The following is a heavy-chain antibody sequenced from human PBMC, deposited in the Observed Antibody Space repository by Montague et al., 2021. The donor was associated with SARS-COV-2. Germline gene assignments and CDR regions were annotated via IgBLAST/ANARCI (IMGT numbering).Heavy chain of an antibody. D-gene: IGHD2-2*01. J-gene: IGHJ4*02. Sequence: SETLSLTCSVSGGSINTYYWSWIRQSPGKGLEWIGRIYTTGRTNYSPSLKSRVTISVDTSRNHPSLKLTSVTAADTAVYYCARAQTTSCIGNWENYLDYWGQGATVTVSS. CDR3: ARAQTTSCIGNWENYLDY. CDR1: GGSINTYY. CDR2: IYTTGRT. V-gene: IGHV4-4*07.